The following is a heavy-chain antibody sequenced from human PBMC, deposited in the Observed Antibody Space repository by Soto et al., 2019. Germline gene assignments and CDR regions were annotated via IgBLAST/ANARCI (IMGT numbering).Heavy chain of an antibody. CDR3: ARVGIVVVIEGGHFDY. J-gene: IGHJ4*02. V-gene: IGHV1-18*04. CDR2: ISAYNGNT. Sequence: ASVKVSCKASGYTFTSYGISWVRQAPGQGLEWMGWISAYNGNTNYAQKLQGRVTMTTDTSTSTAYMELRSLRSDDTAVYYCARVGIVVVIEGGHFDYWGQGTLVTVSS. CDR1: GYTFTSYG. D-gene: IGHD3-22*01.